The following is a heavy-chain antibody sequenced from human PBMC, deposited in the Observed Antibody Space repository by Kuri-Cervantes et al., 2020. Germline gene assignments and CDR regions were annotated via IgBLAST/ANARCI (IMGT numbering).Heavy chain of an antibody. CDR2: ISYDGSNK. CDR3: AKDYGSYYGGGRYYYYGMDV. D-gene: IGHD1-26*01. J-gene: IGHJ6*02. Sequence: GGSLRLSCAASGFTFSSYGMHWVRQAPGKGLEWVAVISYDGSNKYYADSVKGRFTISRDNAKNSLYLQMNSLRAEDTASYYCAKDYGSYYGGGRYYYYGMDVWGQGTTVTVSS. V-gene: IGHV3-30*18. CDR1: GFTFSSYG.